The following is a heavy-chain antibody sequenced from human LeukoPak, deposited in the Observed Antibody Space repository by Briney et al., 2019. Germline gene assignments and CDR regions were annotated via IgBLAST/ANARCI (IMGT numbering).Heavy chain of an antibody. CDR1: GGSVSSGSYY. Sequence: KSSETLSLTCTVSGGSVSSGSYYWSWIRRPPGKGLEWIGYIYYSGSTNYNPSLKSRVTISVDTSKNQFSLKLSSVTAANTAVYYCASVYNTPASLYDAFDIWGQGTMVTVSS. CDR2: IYYSGST. CDR3: ASVYNTPASLYDAFDI. D-gene: IGHD1-1*01. J-gene: IGHJ3*02. V-gene: IGHV4-61*01.